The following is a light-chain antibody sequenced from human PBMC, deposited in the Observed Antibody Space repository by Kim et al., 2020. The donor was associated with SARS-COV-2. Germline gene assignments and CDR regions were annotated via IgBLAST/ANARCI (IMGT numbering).Light chain of an antibody. CDR3: QQYNKWPIT. J-gene: IGKJ5*01. CDR1: QTISIN. Sequence: VSPRERAPLSCRASQTISINLAWYQQQPGQAPRLLIYAASTRATGTPARFSGSGSGTEFTLTVSSLQSEDFAVYFCQQYNKWPITFGQGTRLEIK. V-gene: IGKV3-15*01. CDR2: AAS.